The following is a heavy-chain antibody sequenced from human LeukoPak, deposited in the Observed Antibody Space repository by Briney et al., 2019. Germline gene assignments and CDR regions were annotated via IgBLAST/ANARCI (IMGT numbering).Heavy chain of an antibody. Sequence: GGSLRLSCAASGFTFSSYGMSWVRQAPGKGLEWVSLIYSGGSTYYADSVKGRFTISRDNSKNTPYLQMNTLRAEDTAVYYCAKNGDRGAYCTGGTCYPYFYYYMDVWGKGTTVTI. CDR2: IYSGGST. CDR1: GFTFSSYG. J-gene: IGHJ6*03. V-gene: IGHV3-23*03. CDR3: AKNGDRGAYCTGGTCYPYFYYYMDV. D-gene: IGHD2-15*01.